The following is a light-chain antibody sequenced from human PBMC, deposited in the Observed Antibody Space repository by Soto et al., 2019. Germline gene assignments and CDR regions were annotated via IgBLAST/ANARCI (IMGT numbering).Light chain of an antibody. CDR2: DAS. Sequence: EIVLTQSPATLSLSPGERATLSCRASQSVSSYLAWYQQKPGQAPRLLIYDASNRATGIPARFSGSGSGTDFTLTISSLEPEDFAVYYCQQRXNWPPWTFGQGTKVDIK. CDR3: QQRXNWPPWT. V-gene: IGKV3-11*01. CDR1: QSVSSY. J-gene: IGKJ1*01.